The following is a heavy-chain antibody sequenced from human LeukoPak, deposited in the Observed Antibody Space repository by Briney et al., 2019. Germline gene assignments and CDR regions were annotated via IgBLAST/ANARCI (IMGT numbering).Heavy chain of an antibody. V-gene: IGHV6-1*01. D-gene: IGHD1-26*01. Sequence: SQTLSLTCAISGDSVSSNSATWTWIRQSPSRGLEWLGGTYFRSKWYNDSAESVKSRISINPDTSKNQFSLQLSSVTPEDTAVYYCARGLPVGHPYYCAMDVWGQGTTVSVSS. J-gene: IGHJ6*02. CDR2: TYFRSKWYN. CDR1: GDSVSSNSAT. CDR3: ARGLPVGHPYYCAMDV.